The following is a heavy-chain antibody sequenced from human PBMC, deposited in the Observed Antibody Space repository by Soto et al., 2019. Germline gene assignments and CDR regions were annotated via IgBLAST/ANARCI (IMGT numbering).Heavy chain of an antibody. V-gene: IGHV4-39*01. J-gene: IGHJ4*02. CDR2: IYYCSST. Sequence: PSETLSLTCTVSGGSISSSSDYWGWLRQAQGKGREWNGSIYYCSSTYYSPSLNCRVTISVDTSKNHFSLNLTSVTAAATAVYYCARCPSVDYWGQGTLVTVSS. CDR3: ARCPSVDY. CDR1: GGSISSSSDY.